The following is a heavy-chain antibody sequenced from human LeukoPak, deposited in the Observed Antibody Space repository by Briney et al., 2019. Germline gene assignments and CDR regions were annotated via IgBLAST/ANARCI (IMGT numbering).Heavy chain of an antibody. CDR2: IYYSGST. D-gene: IGHD2-15*01. V-gene: IGHV4-59*08. Sequence: SETLSLTCTVSGGSISSYYWSWIRQPPGKGLEWIGYIYYSGSTNYNPSLKSRVTISVDTSKNQFSLKLSSVTAADTAVYYCARGGPPLYFDYWGQGTLVTVSS. J-gene: IGHJ4*02. CDR1: GGSISSYY. CDR3: ARGGPPLYFDY.